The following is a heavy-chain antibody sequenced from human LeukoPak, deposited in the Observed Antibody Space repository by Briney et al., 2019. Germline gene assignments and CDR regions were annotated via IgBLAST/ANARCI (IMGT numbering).Heavy chain of an antibody. D-gene: IGHD6-6*01. CDR3: ARGLYSSSSPAVYGY. CDR2: ISAYNGNT. Sequence: ASVKVSCKASGYTFTSYGISWVRQVPGQGLEWMGWISAYNGNTNYAQKLQGRVTMTTDTSTSTASMELRSLRSDDTAVYYCARGLYSSSSPAVYGYWGQGTLVTVSS. J-gene: IGHJ4*02. V-gene: IGHV1-18*01. CDR1: GYTFTSYG.